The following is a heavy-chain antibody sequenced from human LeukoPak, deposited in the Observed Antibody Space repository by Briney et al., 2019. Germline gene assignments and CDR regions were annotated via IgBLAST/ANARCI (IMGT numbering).Heavy chain of an antibody. Sequence: SESLSLTCTVSGGSISSYYWSWIRQPPRKGLEWIGYIPYSRRANNNPSLKSRVTLSVDTSKNQFSLKLSSVTAADTAVYYCARRGITMVRGANWFDPWGQGTLV. CDR2: IPYSRRA. V-gene: IGHV4-59*08. CDR1: GGSISSYY. J-gene: IGHJ5*02. D-gene: IGHD3-10*01. CDR3: ARRGITMVRGANWFDP.